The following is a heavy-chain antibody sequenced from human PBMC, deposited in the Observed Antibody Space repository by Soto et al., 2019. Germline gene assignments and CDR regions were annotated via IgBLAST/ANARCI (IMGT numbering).Heavy chain of an antibody. V-gene: IGHV1-46*01. D-gene: IGHD3-22*01. CDR1: GYTFTSYY. Sequence: QVQLVQSGAEVKKPGASVKVSCKASGYTFTSYYMHWVRQAPGQGLEWMGIINPSGGSTSYAQKLQGRVTMTRDKSTSTVYMELSSLRSEDTAVYYCARVSYYYDSSGYIDYWGQGTLVTVSS. CDR3: ARVSYYYDSSGYIDY. J-gene: IGHJ4*02. CDR2: INPSGGST.